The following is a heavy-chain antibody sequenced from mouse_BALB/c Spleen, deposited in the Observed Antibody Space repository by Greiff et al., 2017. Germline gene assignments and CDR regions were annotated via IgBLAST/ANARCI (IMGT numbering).Heavy chain of an antibody. J-gene: IGHJ4*01. CDR3: ARDRRGNYIGGAMDY. CDR2: IWAGGST. Sequence: VKLVESGPGLVAPSQSLSITCTVSGFSLTSYGVHWVRQPPGKGLEWLGVIWAGGSTNYNSALMSRLSFSKDNSKSQVFLKMNSLQTDDTAMYYCARDRRGNYIGGAMDYWGQGTSVTVSS. D-gene: IGHD2-1*01. CDR1: GFSLTSYG. V-gene: IGHV2-9*02.